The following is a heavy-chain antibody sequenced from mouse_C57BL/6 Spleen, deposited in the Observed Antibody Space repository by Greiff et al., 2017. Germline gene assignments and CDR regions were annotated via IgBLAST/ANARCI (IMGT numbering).Heavy chain of an antibody. CDR2: IYPRSGNT. J-gene: IGHJ2*01. D-gene: IGHD2-3*01. Sequence: QVQLKESGAELARPGASVKLSCKASGYTFTSSGISWVKQRTGQGLEWIGEIYPRSGNTYYNEKFKGKATLTADQSSSPSYMQLRSLTSADSAVYFYARREGYYVYYFDDWGQGTTLTVSS. CDR1: GYTFTSSG. V-gene: IGHV1-81*01. CDR3: ARREGYYVYYFDD.